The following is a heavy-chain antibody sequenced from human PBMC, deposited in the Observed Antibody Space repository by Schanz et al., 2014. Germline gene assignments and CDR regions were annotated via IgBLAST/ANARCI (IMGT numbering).Heavy chain of an antibody. J-gene: IGHJ4*02. CDR1: GFNFANHA. D-gene: IGHD3-10*01. Sequence: VQLLDSGGGLVQPGGSLRLSCAASGFNFANHAIHWVRQGQGNGLQWVAVISSDGSKKLYADSVKARFTISRDNSKNSVSLQMDSLRPEDTAVYFCAKDLHSNSGNYYSYYFDSWGPGALVTVSS. V-gene: IGHV3-30*18. CDR2: ISSDGSKK. CDR3: AKDLHSNSGNYYSYYFDS.